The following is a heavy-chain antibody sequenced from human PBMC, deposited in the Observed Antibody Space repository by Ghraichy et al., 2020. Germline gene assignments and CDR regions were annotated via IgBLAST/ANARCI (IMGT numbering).Heavy chain of an antibody. D-gene: IGHD6-13*01. V-gene: IGHV3-30-3*01. Sequence: GGSLRLSCAASGFTFSTYSMHWVRQAPGKGLEWLGVISHDGGSKYYSVSVKGRFTISRDNSKNTVYLQMNSLRVDDTAEYYCARDIKSSSWSYFYYAMDVWGQGTTVTVSS. CDR1: GFTFSTYS. CDR2: ISHDGGSK. CDR3: ARDIKSSSWSYFYYAMDV. J-gene: IGHJ6*02.